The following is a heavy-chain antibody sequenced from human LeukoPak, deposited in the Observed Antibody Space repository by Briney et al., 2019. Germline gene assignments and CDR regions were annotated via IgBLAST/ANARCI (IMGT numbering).Heavy chain of an antibody. CDR3: ARVRVTGDRRWFDP. CDR1: GFTFSSYG. Sequence: GGSLRLSCAASGFTFSSYGMHWVRQAPGKGLEWVAVISYDGGNKYYADSVKGRFTIPRDNSKNTLYLQMNSLRAEDTAVYYCARVRVTGDRRWFDPWGQGTLVTVSS. V-gene: IGHV3-30*03. D-gene: IGHD7-27*01. CDR2: ISYDGGNK. J-gene: IGHJ5*02.